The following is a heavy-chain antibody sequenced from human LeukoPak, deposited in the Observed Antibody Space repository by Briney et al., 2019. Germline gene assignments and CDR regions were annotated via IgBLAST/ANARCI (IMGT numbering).Heavy chain of an antibody. Sequence: SETLSLTCTVSGGSISSSNYYWGWIRQPPGKGLEWIGSIYYSGSTYYNPSLKSRVTIFVDTSKNQFSLKLSSVTAADTAVYYCARHPVIWPQYPSWGQGTLVTVSS. J-gene: IGHJ5*02. CDR2: IYYSGST. D-gene: IGHD5-24*01. V-gene: IGHV4-39*01. CDR1: GGSISSSNYY. CDR3: ARHPVIWPQYPS.